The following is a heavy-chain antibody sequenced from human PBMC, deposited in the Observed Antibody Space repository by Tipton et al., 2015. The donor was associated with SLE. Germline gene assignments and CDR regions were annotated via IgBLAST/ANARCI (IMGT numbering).Heavy chain of an antibody. Sequence: SLRLSCTASGITFDDYGMEWVRQAPGKGLEWVSGISWNSASIGYADSVKGRFTISRDNAENSVHLQMNSLSAEDTAVYYCTKMRSNDYYYYYIDVWGTGSTVTVS. CDR3: TKMRSNDYYYYYIDV. D-gene: IGHD4-11*01. V-gene: IGHV3-9*01. J-gene: IGHJ6*03. CDR1: GITFDDYG. CDR2: ISWNSASI.